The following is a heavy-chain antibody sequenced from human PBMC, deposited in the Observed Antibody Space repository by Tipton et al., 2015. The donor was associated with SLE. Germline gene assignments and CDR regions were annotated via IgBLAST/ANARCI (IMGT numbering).Heavy chain of an antibody. V-gene: IGHV4-4*07. D-gene: IGHD3-3*01. CDR1: GGSISSYY. Sequence: TLSLTCTVSGGSISSYYWSWIRQPAGKGLEWIGRMYTSGNTNYNPSLKSRVTMSVDTSKNQFSLKLSSVTAADTAVYYCARHYEDFWSETRFDPWGQGTLVTVSS. J-gene: IGHJ5*02. CDR3: ARHYEDFWSETRFDP. CDR2: MYTSGNT.